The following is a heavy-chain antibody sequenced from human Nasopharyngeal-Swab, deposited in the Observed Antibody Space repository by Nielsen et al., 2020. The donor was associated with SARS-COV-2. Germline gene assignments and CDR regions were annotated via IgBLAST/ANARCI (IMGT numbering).Heavy chain of an antibody. Sequence: GESLKISCAASGFTFTSYWMHWVRQVPGKGLVWVSRINTDGTTTTYADSVKGRFTISRDNAKNTLYLQMNNLRVEDKGVYYCVRAGYSGTYGLFDYWGQGTLVTVSS. J-gene: IGHJ4*02. D-gene: IGHD1-26*01. V-gene: IGHV3-74*01. CDR1: GFTFTSYW. CDR3: VRAGYSGTYGLFDY. CDR2: INTDGTTT.